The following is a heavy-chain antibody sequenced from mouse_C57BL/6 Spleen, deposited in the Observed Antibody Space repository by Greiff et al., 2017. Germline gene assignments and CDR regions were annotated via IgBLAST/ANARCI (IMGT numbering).Heavy chain of an antibody. V-gene: IGHV1-53*01. D-gene: IGHD4-1*01. J-gene: IGHJ1*03. CDR3: ASPTGRYWYFYV. CDR2: INPSNGGT. CDR1: GYTFTSYW. Sequence: QVQLQQPGTELVKPGASVKLSCKASGYTFTSYWMHWVKQRPGQGLEWIGNINPSNGGTNYNEKFKSKATLTVDKSSSSAYMQLSSLTSADSAVYYCASPTGRYWYFYVWGTGTTVTVAS.